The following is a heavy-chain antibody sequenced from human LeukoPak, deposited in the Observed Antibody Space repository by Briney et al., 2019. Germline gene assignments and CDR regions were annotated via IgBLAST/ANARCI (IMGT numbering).Heavy chain of an antibody. CDR1: GYTFTGYY. D-gene: IGHD3-10*01. V-gene: IGHV1-2*02. Sequence: GASVKVSCKASGYTFTGYYMHWVRQAPGQGLEGMGWINPNSGGTNYAEKSQGRVTMTRDTSISTAYMELSRLRSDDTAVYYCARDHYYGSGSYYNFRYYFDYWGQGTLVTVSS. CDR2: INPNSGGT. J-gene: IGHJ4*02. CDR3: ARDHYYGSGSYYNFRYYFDY.